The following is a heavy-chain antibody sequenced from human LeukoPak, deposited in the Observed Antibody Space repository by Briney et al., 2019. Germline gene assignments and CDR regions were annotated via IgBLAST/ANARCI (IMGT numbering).Heavy chain of an antibody. CDR3: ARARKRDGYNAGHQNEFDY. D-gene: IGHD5-24*01. Sequence: GASVKVSCKASGGTFSSYAISWVRQAPGQGLEWMGGIIPIFGTANYAQKFQGRVTITADESTSTAYMELSGLRSEDTAVYYCARARKRDGYNAGHQNEFDYWGQGTLVTVSS. CDR1: GGTFSSYA. V-gene: IGHV1-69*13. J-gene: IGHJ4*02. CDR2: IIPIFGTA.